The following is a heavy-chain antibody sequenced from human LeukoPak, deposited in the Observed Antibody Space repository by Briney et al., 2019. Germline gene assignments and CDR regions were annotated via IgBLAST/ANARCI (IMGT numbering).Heavy chain of an antibody. D-gene: IGHD6-19*01. V-gene: IGHV7-4-1*02. J-gene: IGHJ3*02. CDR2: INTNTGNP. CDR1: GYTFTSYA. Sequence: ASVKVSCKASGYTFTSYAMNWVRQAPGQGLEWMGWINTNTGNPTYAQGFTGRFVFSLDTSVSTAYLQISSLKAEDTAVYYCARDHSSGWYDNAFDIWGQGTMVTVPS. CDR3: ARDHSSGWYDNAFDI.